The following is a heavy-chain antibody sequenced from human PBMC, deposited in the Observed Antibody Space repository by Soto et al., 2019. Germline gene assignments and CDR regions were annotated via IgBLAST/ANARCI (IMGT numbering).Heavy chain of an antibody. D-gene: IGHD3-3*01. CDR2: ISYDGSNK. CDR3: ANLDSRTEWAYDAFDI. J-gene: IGHJ3*02. CDR1: GFTFSSYG. Sequence: QVQLVESGGGVVQPGRSLRLSCAASGFTFSSYGMHWVRQAPGKGLEWVAVISYDGSNKYYADSVKGRFTISRDNSKNTLNLQMNSLRAEDTAVYYCANLDSRTEWAYDAFDIWGQGTMVTVSS. V-gene: IGHV3-30*18.